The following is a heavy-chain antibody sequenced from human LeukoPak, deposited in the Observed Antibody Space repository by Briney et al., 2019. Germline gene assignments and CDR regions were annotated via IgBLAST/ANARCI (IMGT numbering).Heavy chain of an antibody. J-gene: IGHJ4*02. Sequence: GGSLRLSCAASGFTFSSYGMNWVRQAPGKGLEWVAIISSDVSKKYHADSVKGRFTISRDNAKNSLYLQMNSLRAEDTAVYYCARIGPSSVAGTGGDYWGQGTLVTVSS. V-gene: IGHV3-30*03. CDR3: ARIGPSSVAGTGGDY. CDR1: GFTFSSYG. CDR2: ISSDVSKK. D-gene: IGHD6-19*01.